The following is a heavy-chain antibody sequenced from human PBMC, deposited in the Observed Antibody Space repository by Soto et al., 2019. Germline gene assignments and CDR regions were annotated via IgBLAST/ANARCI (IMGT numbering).Heavy chain of an antibody. J-gene: IGHJ4*02. CDR1: GFTFSTYA. CDR3: ALRKTGSLFDY. D-gene: IGHD3-10*01. CDR2: IGASGAGT. Sequence: GGSLRLSCAASGFTFSTYAMSWVRQAPGKGLEWVSGIGASGAGTYYAESVKGRFTISRGNSKNTLHLQMNSLRAEDTAVYYCALRKTGSLFDYWGQGTLVTVSS. V-gene: IGHV3-23*01.